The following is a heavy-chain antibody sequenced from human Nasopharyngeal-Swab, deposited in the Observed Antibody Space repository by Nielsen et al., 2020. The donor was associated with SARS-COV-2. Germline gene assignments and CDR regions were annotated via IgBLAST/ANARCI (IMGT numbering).Heavy chain of an antibody. V-gene: IGHV3-7*03. CDR2: TKQDESEK. CDR3: ARRISGGYDP. Sequence: WIRQPPGKGLEWVANTKQDESEKYYVDSVKGRFTVSRDNAKKSLYLQMNSLRAEDTAVYYCARRISGGYDPWGQGTLVTVSS. J-gene: IGHJ5*02. D-gene: IGHD1-26*01.